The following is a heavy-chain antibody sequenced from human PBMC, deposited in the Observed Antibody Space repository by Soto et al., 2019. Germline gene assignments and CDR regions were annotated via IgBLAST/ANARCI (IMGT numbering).Heavy chain of an antibody. D-gene: IGHD5-12*01. J-gene: IGHJ6*02. Sequence: QVTLKESGPVLVKPTETLTLTCTVSGFSLTNNKMGVSWIRQPPGKALEWLANIFSSDEKSYSTSLKSRVTTSQDTSKSQVVLKVTNMDPVDTATYYCARISGGSPYYYAMDVWGQGTTVTVSS. V-gene: IGHV2-26*01. CDR2: IFSSDEK. CDR1: GFSLTNNKMG. CDR3: ARISGGSPYYYAMDV.